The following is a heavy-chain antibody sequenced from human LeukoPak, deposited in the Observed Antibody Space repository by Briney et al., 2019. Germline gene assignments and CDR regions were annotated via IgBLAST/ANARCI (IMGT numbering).Heavy chain of an antibody. Sequence: ASVTVSCTASGNTFTSDYMNWVRQAPGQGLEWMGIVHSSGGVIKYAQEFQDRVTVTRDPSTSTIYMELSSLRSADTAVYYCAGSSHQRNWFDPWGQGTQVIVSS. CDR1: GNTFTSDY. CDR3: AGSSHQRNWFDP. V-gene: IGHV1-46*01. CDR2: VHSSGGVI. D-gene: IGHD1-26*01. J-gene: IGHJ5*02.